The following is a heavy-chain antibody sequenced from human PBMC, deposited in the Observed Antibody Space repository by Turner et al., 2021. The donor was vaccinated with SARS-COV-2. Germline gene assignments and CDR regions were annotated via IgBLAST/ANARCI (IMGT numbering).Heavy chain of an antibody. Sequence: QVQLVQSGDEVTKPGAAVKVSCKISGYTLTELSMYWVRQAPGKGLEGMGGFEPEDGETIYAQNFQGRVTMTEDKSTDTAYMGLSSLRSEDTAVYFCATGYQLRVNWFDPWGQGTLVTVSS. CDR3: ATGYQLRVNWFDP. D-gene: IGHD2-2*01. V-gene: IGHV1-24*01. CDR2: FEPEDGET. CDR1: GYTLTELS. J-gene: IGHJ5*02.